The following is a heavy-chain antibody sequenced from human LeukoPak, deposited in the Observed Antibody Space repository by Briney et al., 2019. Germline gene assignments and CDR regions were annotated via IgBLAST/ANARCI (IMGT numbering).Heavy chain of an antibody. Sequence: GGSLRLSCAASGFTFSTYGMHWVRQAPGKGLEWVAFIRFDGSNKYYADSVKGRFTISRDNSKSTLYLQMNSLRPEDRAVYYCAKDTHSAYYNPWGQGTLVTVSS. V-gene: IGHV3-30*02. CDR1: GFTFSTYG. CDR3: AKDTHSAYYNP. CDR2: IRFDGSNK. D-gene: IGHD5-12*01. J-gene: IGHJ5*02.